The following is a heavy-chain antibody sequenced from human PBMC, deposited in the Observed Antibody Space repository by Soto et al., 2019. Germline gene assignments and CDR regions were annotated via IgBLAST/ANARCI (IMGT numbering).Heavy chain of an antibody. D-gene: IGHD3-22*01. Sequence: SETLSLTCTVSGGSLSRGDYYWSWIRQPPGKGLEWIGYIYYSGSTYYNPSLKSRVTISVDTSKNQFSLKLSSVTAADTAVYYCARAYYYDSSGYYYFDYWGQGTLVTVSS. CDR1: GGSLSRGDYY. V-gene: IGHV4-30-4*01. J-gene: IGHJ4*02. CDR3: ARAYYYDSSGYYYFDY. CDR2: IYYSGST.